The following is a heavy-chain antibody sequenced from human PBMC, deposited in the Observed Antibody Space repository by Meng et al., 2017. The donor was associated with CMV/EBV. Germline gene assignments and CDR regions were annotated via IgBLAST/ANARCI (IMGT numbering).Heavy chain of an antibody. V-gene: IGHV3-7*01. CDR3: ARADIVVVPAAREVYYYYGMDV. J-gene: IGHJ6*02. D-gene: IGHD2-2*01. Sequence: GGSLRLSCAASGFTFSSYWMSWVRQAPGKGLEWVANIKQDGSEKYYVDSVKGRFTISRDNAKNSLYLQMNSLRAEDTAVYYCARADIVVVPAAREVYYYYGMDVWGQGTTVTVSS. CDR1: GFTFSSYW. CDR2: IKQDGSEK.